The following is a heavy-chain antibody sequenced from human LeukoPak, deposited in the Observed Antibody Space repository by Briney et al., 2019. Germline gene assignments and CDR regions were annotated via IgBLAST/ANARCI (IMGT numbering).Heavy chain of an antibody. V-gene: IGHV4-34*01. CDR1: SGSFSGYY. CDR3: ARHSHVLLWFGERENWFDP. Sequence: SETLSLTCAVYSGSFSGYYWRWIRQPPGKGLEWIGEINHSGSTNYNPSLKSRVTISVDTSKNQFSLKLSSVTAADTAVYYCARHSHVLLWFGERENWFDPWGQGTLVTVSS. D-gene: IGHD3-10*01. J-gene: IGHJ5*02. CDR2: INHSGST.